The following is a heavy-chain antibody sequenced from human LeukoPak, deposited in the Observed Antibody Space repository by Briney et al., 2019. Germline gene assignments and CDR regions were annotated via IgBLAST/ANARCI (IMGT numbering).Heavy chain of an antibody. D-gene: IGHD4-17*01. Sequence: SLRPSCAAAGFTLTSYWIHWVSHAPGEGLVWVSLINSDGRKTTYADSVKGGFTISRDPSRNTLYLHMNSLRAEDTAVYYCARLRATVTTAEAGDYWGQGTLVTVSS. V-gene: IGHV3-74*01. CDR1: GFTLTSYW. CDR2: INSDGRKT. J-gene: IGHJ4*02. CDR3: ARLRATVTTAEAGDY.